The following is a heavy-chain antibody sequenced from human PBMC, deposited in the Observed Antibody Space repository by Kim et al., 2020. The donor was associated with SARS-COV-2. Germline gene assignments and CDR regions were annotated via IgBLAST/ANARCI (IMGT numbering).Heavy chain of an antibody. CDR3: ARAYCSSTSCYGAFDY. CDR1: GFTFSSYD. V-gene: IGHV3-13*04. CDR2: IGTAGDT. D-gene: IGHD2-2*01. J-gene: IGHJ4*02. Sequence: GGSLRLSCAASGFTFSSYDMHWVRQATGKGLEWVSAIGTAGDTYYPGSVKGRFTISRENAKNSLYLQMNSLRAGDTAVYYCARAYCSSTSCYGAFDYWGQGTLVTVSS.